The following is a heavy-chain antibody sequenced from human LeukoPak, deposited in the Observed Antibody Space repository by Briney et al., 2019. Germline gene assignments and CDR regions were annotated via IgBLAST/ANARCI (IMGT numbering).Heavy chain of an antibody. CDR3: TRGVAMSDHGIIDS. D-gene: IGHD1-1*01. V-gene: IGHV4-38-2*01. CDR1: GYSVSSGFF. CDR2: IYHNGIT. J-gene: IGHJ4*02. Sequence: PSETLSLTCAVSGYSVSSGFFWGWIRQPPGKGLEWIATIYHNGITHYNPSLKSRVTISVDTSKNQFSLKMSSVTAADTAVYYCTRGVAMSDHGIIDSWGQETLATVSP.